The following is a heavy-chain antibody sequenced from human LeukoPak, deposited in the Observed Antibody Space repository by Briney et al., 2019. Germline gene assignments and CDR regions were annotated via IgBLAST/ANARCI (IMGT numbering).Heavy chain of an antibody. J-gene: IGHJ3*02. CDR2: MSVNGINK. D-gene: IGHD2-15*01. Sequence: GTCLRLSCVASGFSFSSYSIHWVRRVPGKGLEWVAVMSVNGINKYYADSVRGRFTVSRDISKNTQFLQMNSLRFEDTAVYFCARERCSGGSCTYDPFDIWGHGTMVTVST. CDR1: GFSFSSYS. CDR3: ARERCSGGSCTYDPFDI. V-gene: IGHV3-30-3*01.